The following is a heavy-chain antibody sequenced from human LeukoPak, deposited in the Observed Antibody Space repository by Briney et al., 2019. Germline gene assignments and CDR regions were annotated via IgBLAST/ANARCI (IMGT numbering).Heavy chain of an antibody. V-gene: IGHV1-3*01. CDR3: ARDRGVTMVRGVIDSFDY. D-gene: IGHD3-10*01. Sequence: ASVKVSCKASGYTFTNYAMHWVRQAPGQRLEWMGWINAGNGNTKYSQKYQGRVTITRDTSASIAYMKLSSLRSEDTAVYYCARDRGVTMVRGVIDSFDYWGQGALVTVSS. J-gene: IGHJ4*02. CDR1: GYTFTNYA. CDR2: INAGNGNT.